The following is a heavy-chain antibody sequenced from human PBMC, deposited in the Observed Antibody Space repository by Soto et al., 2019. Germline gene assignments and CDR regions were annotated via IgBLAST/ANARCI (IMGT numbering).Heavy chain of an antibody. CDR2: IIPIFGTA. D-gene: IGHD3-3*01. CDR1: GGTFSSYA. Sequence: APVKVSCKASGGTFSSYAISWVRQAPGQGLEWMGGIIPIFGTANYAQKFQGRVTITADKSTSTAYMELSSLRSEDTAVYYCGRVGYYDFMRRGHWFDPWGQGTLVTVSS. V-gene: IGHV1-69*06. J-gene: IGHJ5*02. CDR3: GRVGYYDFMRRGHWFDP.